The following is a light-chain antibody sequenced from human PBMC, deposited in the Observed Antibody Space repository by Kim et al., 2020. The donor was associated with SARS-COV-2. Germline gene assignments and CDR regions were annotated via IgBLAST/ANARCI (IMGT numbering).Light chain of an antibody. CDR1: QSISSW. V-gene: IGKV1-5*03. CDR2: KAS. Sequence: SVGDRVIITCRASQSISSWLAWYQQKPGKAPKLLIYKASTLGTGVPSRFSGSGSGTEFTLTISSLQPGDFATYYCQQYYSYSPLTFGGGTKVDIK. CDR3: QQYYSYSPLT. J-gene: IGKJ4*01.